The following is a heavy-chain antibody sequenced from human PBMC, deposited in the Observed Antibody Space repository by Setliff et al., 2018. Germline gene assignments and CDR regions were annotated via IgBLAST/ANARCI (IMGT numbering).Heavy chain of an antibody. CDR1: GGTFSSYV. V-gene: IGHV1-69*13. J-gene: IGHJ6*03. CDR3: AGGQPLVRKYYYYMDV. Sequence: SVKVSCKASGGTFSSYVISWVREAPGQGLEWMGGIIPMFGTNYAQKFQGRVTITADESTSTAYMEQSSLGSEDTAVYYCAGGQPLVRKYYYYMDVWGKGTTVTVSS. D-gene: IGHD3-10*01. CDR2: IIPMFGT.